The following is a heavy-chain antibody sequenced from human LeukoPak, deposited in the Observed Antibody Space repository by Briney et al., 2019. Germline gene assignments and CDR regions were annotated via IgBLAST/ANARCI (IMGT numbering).Heavy chain of an antibody. D-gene: IGHD3-3*01. J-gene: IGHJ6*02. CDR1: GGSISSGGYY. CDR2: IYYSGST. CDR3: ARDFGVVITDYYYYYGMDV. Sequence: SQTLSLTCTVSGGSISSGGYYWSWTRQHPGKGLEWIGYIYYSGSTYYNPSLKSRVTISVDTSKNQFSLKLSSVTAADTAVYYCARDFGVVITDYYYYYGMDVWGQGTTVTVSS. V-gene: IGHV4-31*03.